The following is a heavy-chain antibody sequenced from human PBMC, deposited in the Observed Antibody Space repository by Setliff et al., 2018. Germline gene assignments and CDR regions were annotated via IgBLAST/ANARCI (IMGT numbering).Heavy chain of an antibody. D-gene: IGHD3-22*01. CDR2: IDWDDDN. Sequence: GSGPTLVNPTQTLTLTCTFSGFSLSTSGMCVSWIRQPPGKALEWLARIDWDDDNNYSTSLRTRLTISKDTSKNQVVLTMTNMDLVDTATYYCARNRLIDYYDSSGYLDYWGQGTLVTVSS. CDR3: ARNRLIDYYDSSGYLDY. CDR1: GFSLSTSGMC. V-gene: IGHV2-70*11. J-gene: IGHJ4*02.